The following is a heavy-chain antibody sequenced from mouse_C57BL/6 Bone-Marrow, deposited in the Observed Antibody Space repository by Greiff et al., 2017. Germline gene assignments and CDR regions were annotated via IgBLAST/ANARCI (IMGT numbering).Heavy chain of an antibody. D-gene: IGHD1-1*02. V-gene: IGHV14-4*01. Sequence: EVQLQQSGAELVRPGASVKLSCTASGFNIKDDYMHWVKQRPEHGLEWIGWIDPENGDTEYASKFQGKATITADTSSNTAYLQLSSLTSEDTAVYYCTTKGGRYFDVWGTGTTVTVYS. CDR3: TTKGGRYFDV. J-gene: IGHJ1*03. CDR2: IDPENGDT. CDR1: GFNIKDDY.